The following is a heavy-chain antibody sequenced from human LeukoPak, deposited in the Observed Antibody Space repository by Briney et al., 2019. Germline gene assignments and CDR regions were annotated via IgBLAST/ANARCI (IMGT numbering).Heavy chain of an antibody. V-gene: IGHV3-23*01. Sequence: PGGSLLLSCAASGFTFSTYAMNWVRPAPGKGLEWVPVIVGNGGGIHYADSVKGRFTISRDNAKNTLYLQMNSLRAEDSAVYYCAKDRIPDGKYSIDFWGQGTPVTVSS. D-gene: IGHD2/OR15-2a*01. CDR2: IVGNGGGI. J-gene: IGHJ4*02. CDR3: AKDRIPDGKYSIDF. CDR1: GFTFSTYA.